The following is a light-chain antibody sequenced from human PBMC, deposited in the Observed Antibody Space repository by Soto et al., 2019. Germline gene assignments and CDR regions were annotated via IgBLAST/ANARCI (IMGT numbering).Light chain of an antibody. J-gene: IGKJ4*01. Sequence: DIQMTQSPSTLSASIGDRVTIACRASQSIDSWLAWYQQKPGKAPKLLICDASSLESGVPSRFSGSGSGTEFTLTISSLQSEDFATYYCQQYYSYPLTFGGGTKVDIK. V-gene: IGKV1-5*01. CDR2: DAS. CDR3: QQYYSYPLT. CDR1: QSIDSW.